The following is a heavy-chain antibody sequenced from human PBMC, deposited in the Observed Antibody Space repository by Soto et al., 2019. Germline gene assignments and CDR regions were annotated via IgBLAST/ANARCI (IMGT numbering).Heavy chain of an antibody. V-gene: IGHV1-24*01. CDR2: FDPEEGEI. Sequence: GASVKVSCKVAGHSLTDLSMHWVRQGPGRGLEWLGGFDPEEGEIIYAQNFQGRIRLTEDTSTDTAFMELNSLKSEDTAIYCCATTRTTYVYDFDSWGQGTLVTVSS. CDR1: GHSLTDLS. D-gene: IGHD3-16*01. J-gene: IGHJ4*02. CDR3: ATTRTTYVYDFDS.